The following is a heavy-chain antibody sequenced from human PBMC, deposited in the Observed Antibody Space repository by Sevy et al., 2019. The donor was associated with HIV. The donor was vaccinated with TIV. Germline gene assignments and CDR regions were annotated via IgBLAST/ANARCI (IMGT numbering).Heavy chain of an antibody. CDR3: ARAFRYCSSTSCYTTGNWFDP. D-gene: IGHD2-2*02. Sequence: SETLSLTCAVYGGSFSGYYWSWIRQPPGKGLEWIGEINHSGSTNYNPPLKSRVTISVDTSKNQFSLKLSSVTAADTAVYYCARAFRYCSSTSCYTTGNWFDPWGQGTLVTVSS. CDR1: GGSFSGYY. V-gene: IGHV4-34*01. CDR2: INHSGST. J-gene: IGHJ5*02.